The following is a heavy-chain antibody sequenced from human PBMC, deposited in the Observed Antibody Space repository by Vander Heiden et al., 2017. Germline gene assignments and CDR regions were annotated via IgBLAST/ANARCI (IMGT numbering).Heavy chain of an antibody. Sequence: QLQLVESGGGVVQPGGSLRLSCAASGFTFSSYAIHWVRQAPGKGLEWVTVISSDGIHKYYADSVKGRFAISRDNSGSTVYLQMNSLRPGDTAVYYCARKFATSWANIDYWGQGTLVTVSS. J-gene: IGHJ4*02. CDR1: GFTFSSYA. CDR2: ISSDGIHK. D-gene: IGHD7-27*01. CDR3: ARKFATSWANIDY. V-gene: IGHV3-30*09.